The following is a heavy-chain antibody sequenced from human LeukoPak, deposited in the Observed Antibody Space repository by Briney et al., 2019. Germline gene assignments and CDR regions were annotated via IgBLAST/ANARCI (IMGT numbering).Heavy chain of an antibody. V-gene: IGHV4-34*01. Sequence: SETLSLTCAVYGGSFSGYYWSWIRQPPGKGLEWIGEINHSGSTNYNPSLKSRVTISVDTSKNQFSLKLSSVTAADTAAYYCARESRKSGRLFDPWGQGTLVTVSS. CDR3: ARESRKSGRLFDP. J-gene: IGHJ5*02. CDR1: GGSFSGYY. D-gene: IGHD3-10*01. CDR2: INHSGST.